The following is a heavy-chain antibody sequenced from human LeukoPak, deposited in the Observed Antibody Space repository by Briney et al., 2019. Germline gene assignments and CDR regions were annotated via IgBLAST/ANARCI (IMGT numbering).Heavy chain of an antibody. CDR1: GFTFSSYT. V-gene: IGHV3-23*01. D-gene: IGHD1-1*01. J-gene: IGHJ4*02. CDR3: AKGLERESRLDS. Sequence: PGGSLRLSCAASGFTFSSYTMYWVRQAPGQGLEWVSGRHSDGRTYYADSVRGRFTISSDIFKNTLYLQMNGLRADDTALYYCAKGLERESRLDSWGQGTQVTVSS. CDR2: RHSDGRT.